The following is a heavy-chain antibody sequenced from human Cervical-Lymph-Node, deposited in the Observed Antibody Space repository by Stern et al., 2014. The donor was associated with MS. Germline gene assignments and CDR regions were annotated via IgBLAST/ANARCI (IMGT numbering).Heavy chain of an antibody. CDR2: IYTDDST. Sequence: EVQLVESGGGLIQPGGSLRLSCAAPGVTVSNNSMSWVRQAPGKGLEWVSLIYTDDSTTYAGPVEGRFVISRDSFNTKMVLQMQSLRAEDTAVYYCARAIFGVNTAAMAPDAFDTWGQGTMVTVSS. D-gene: IGHD3-3*01. J-gene: IGHJ3*02. V-gene: IGHV3-53*01. CDR3: ARAIFGVNTAAMAPDAFDT. CDR1: GVTVSNNS.